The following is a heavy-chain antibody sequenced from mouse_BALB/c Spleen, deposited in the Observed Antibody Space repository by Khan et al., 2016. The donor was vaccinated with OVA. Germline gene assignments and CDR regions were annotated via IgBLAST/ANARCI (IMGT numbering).Heavy chain of an antibody. Sequence: QVQLKESGPGLVAPSQSLSITCTVSGFSLTSYGVNWVRQPPGKGLEWLGVIRGDGNTNYYSALISSLSTSKDNSKSQVFLKLNSLQTDDTASYYCAKFDGIFYAMDYWGQGTSVTVSS. V-gene: IGHV2-3*01. CDR2: IRGDGNT. J-gene: IGHJ4*01. D-gene: IGHD2-3*01. CDR3: AKFDGIFYAMDY. CDR1: GFSLTSYG.